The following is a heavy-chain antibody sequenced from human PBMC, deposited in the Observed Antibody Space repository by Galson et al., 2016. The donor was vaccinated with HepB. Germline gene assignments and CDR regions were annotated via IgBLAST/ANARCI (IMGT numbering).Heavy chain of an antibody. CDR1: GFTFSSYW. Sequence: LRLSCAASGFTFSSYWMSWVRQAPGKGLEWVANIKQDGSEKYYVDSVKGRFTISRDNSKNTLYRQMNGLRADDTAVYYCAKHGGFDFWGQGTPVTVSS. CDR2: IKQDGSEK. J-gene: IGHJ4*02. CDR3: AKHGGFDF. V-gene: IGHV3-7*03. D-gene: IGHD3-16*01.